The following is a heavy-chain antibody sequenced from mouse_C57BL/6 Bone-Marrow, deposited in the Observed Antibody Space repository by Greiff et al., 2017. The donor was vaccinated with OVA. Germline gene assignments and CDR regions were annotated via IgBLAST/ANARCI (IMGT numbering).Heavy chain of an antibody. J-gene: IGHJ3*01. Sequence: EVKLMESGGDLVKPGGSLKLSCAASGFTFSSYGMSWVRQTPDKRLEWVATISSGGSYTYYPDSVKGRFTISRDNAKNTLYLQMSSLKSEDTAMYYCARHIPFAYWGQGTLVTVSA. CDR3: ARHIPFAY. CDR1: GFTFSSYG. V-gene: IGHV5-6*01. CDR2: ISSGGSYT.